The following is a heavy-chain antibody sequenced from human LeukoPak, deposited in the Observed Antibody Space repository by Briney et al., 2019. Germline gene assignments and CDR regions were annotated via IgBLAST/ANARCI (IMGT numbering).Heavy chain of an antibody. J-gene: IGHJ5*02. CDR2: ISWDGGST. CDR3: AKDMRRITIFGVVLDS. CDR1: GFTFDDYT. Sequence: GGSLRLSCAASGFTFDDYTMHWVRQAPGKGLEWVSLISWDGGSTYYADSVKGRFTISRDNSKNSPYLQMISLRTEDTALYYCAKDMRRITIFGVVLDSWGQGTLVTVSS. V-gene: IGHV3-43*01. D-gene: IGHD3-3*01.